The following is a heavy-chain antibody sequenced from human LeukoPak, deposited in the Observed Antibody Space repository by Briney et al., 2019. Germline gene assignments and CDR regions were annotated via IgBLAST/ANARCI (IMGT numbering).Heavy chain of an antibody. V-gene: IGHV1-46*01. CDR2: ISPSAGNT. D-gene: IGHD6-19*01. CDR3: ARVLIDNVGWYHYDN. CDR1: GGTFSSYA. J-gene: IGHJ4*02. Sequence: ASVKVSFKASGGTFSSYAISWVRQAPGQGLEWMGMISPSAGNTNYAQKFQGRVTMTRDTSTSTVYMALSSLRSEDTAVYYCARVLIDNVGWYHYDNWGQGTLVTVSS.